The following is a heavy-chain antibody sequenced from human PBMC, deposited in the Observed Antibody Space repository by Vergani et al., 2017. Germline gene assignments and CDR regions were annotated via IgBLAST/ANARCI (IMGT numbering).Heavy chain of an antibody. CDR3: ARDRVDIVATTTYYYYYYGMDV. Sequence: EVDLVESGGGLAQPGGSLRLSCEASGITFWKFGMHWVRHGPGKGLEWVSVIYSGGSTYYADSVKGRFTISRHNSKNTLYLQMNSLRAEDTAVYYCARDRVDIVATTTYYYYYYGMDVWGQGTTVTVSS. J-gene: IGHJ6*02. D-gene: IGHD5-12*01. V-gene: IGHV3-53*04. CDR1: GITFWKFG. CDR2: IYSGGST.